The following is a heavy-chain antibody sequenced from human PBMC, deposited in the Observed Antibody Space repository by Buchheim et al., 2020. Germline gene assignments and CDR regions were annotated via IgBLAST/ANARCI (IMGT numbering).Heavy chain of an antibody. CDR2: INHSGST. CDR1: GGSFSGYY. Sequence: QVQLQQWGAGLLKPSETLSLTCAVYGGSFSGYYWSWIRQPPGKGLEWIGEINHSGSTNYNPSLKSRVTISVDTSKNQFSLKLSSVTAADTAVYYCARVNRLGTMVRGVIHYWGQGTL. J-gene: IGHJ4*02. V-gene: IGHV4-34*01. CDR3: ARVNRLGTMVRGVIHY. D-gene: IGHD3-10*01.